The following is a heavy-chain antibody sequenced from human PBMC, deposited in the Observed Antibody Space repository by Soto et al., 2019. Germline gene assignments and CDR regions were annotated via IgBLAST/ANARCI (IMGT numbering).Heavy chain of an antibody. J-gene: IGHJ6*02. CDR3: ARVVVDIVVVVAATGAWGMDV. D-gene: IGHD2-15*01. CDR2: IYYSGST. Sequence: SVTLSLACTVSGGSVSSGSYYWRWIRQPPGKGLEWIGYIYYSGSTNYNPSLKSRVTISVDTSKNQFSLKLSSVTAADTAVYYCARVVVDIVVVVAATGAWGMDVWGQGTTVTVSS. CDR1: GGSVSSGSYY. V-gene: IGHV4-61*01.